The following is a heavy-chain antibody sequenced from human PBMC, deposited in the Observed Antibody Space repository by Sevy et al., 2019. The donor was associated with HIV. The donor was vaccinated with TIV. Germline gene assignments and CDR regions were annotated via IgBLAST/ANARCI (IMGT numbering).Heavy chain of an antibody. CDR2: ISYDGSNK. CDR3: ARDWALGYGDYDYYYNYGMDV. Sequence: GGSLRLSCAASGFIFSTYAVHWVRQAPGKGLEWVAVISYDGSNKYYADSVKGRFTISRDNSKNTLYLQMNSLRAEDTAVYYCARDWALGYGDYDYYYNYGMDVWGQGTTVTVS. V-gene: IGHV3-30-3*01. J-gene: IGHJ6*02. CDR1: GFIFSTYA. D-gene: IGHD4-17*01.